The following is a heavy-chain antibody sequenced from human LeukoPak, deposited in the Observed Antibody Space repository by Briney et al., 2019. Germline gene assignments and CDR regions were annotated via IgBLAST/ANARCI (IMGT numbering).Heavy chain of an antibody. CDR2: ISAYNGNT. J-gene: IGHJ4*02. D-gene: IGHD1/OR15-1a*01. CDR3: ARDTSSDLNTPSSLFDY. Sequence: ASVRVSCKASGYTFTSYGISWVRQAPGQGLEWMGWISAYNGNTNYAQKFRGTVTMTTDTSTSTAYLELTSLRSDDTAVYYCARDTSSDLNTPSSLFDYWGQGALVTVSS. V-gene: IGHV1-18*01. CDR1: GYTFTSYG.